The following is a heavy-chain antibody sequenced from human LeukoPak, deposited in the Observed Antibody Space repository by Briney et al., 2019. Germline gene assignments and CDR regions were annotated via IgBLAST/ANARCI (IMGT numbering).Heavy chain of an antibody. D-gene: IGHD5-18*01. CDR1: GFTLDDYA. J-gene: IGHJ4*02. CDR3: AKDTGYSYGRAFDY. V-gene: IGHV3-9*01. CDR2: ISWNSGSI. Sequence: PGGSLRLSCAASGFTLDDYAMHWVRQAPGKGLEWVSGISWNSGSIGYADSVKGRFTISRDNAKSSLYLQMNSLRAEDTALYYCAKDTGYSYGRAFDYWGQGTLVTVSS.